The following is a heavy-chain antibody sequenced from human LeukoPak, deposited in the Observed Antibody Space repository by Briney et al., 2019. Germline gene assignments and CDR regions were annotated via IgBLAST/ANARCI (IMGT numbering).Heavy chain of an antibody. CDR1: GFTFSSYT. V-gene: IGHV3-21*01. Sequence: GGSLRLSCAASGFTFSSYTMNWVRQAPGKGPEWVSSITSSSSYIYYADSVKGRFTISRDNSKNTLYLQMNSLRAEDTAVYYCAREGIAAVDYWGQGTLVTVSS. D-gene: IGHD6-13*01. J-gene: IGHJ4*02. CDR3: AREGIAAVDY. CDR2: ITSSSSYI.